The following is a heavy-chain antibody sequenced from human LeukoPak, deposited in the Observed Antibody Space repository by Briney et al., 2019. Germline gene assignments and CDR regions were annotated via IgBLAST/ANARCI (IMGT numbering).Heavy chain of an antibody. CDR3: ATSGYDTSPEY. D-gene: IGHD5-12*01. V-gene: IGHV4-39*01. J-gene: IGHJ4*02. Sequence: SXTLSLTCTVSGGSISSSSYYWGWIRQPRGKGLEWIVSIYYSGSTYYNPSLKSRVTISVDTSKNQFSLKLSSVTAADTAVYYCATSGYDTSPEYWGQGTLVTVSS. CDR2: IYYSGST. CDR1: GGSISSSSYY.